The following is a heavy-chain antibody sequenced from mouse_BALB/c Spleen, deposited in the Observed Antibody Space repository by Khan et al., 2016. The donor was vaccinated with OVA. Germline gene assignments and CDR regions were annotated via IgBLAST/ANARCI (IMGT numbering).Heavy chain of an antibody. CDR3: ARAYGSNLWFFDV. Sequence: QVQLKESGPGLVAPSQSLSITCTVSGSSLTSYGVHWVRQPPGKGLEWLGVIWAGGSTNYNSALMSRLSISKDNSKSQVFLKMNSLQTDDTAMYFCARAYGSNLWFFDVWGAGTTVTVSS. CDR2: IWAGGST. V-gene: IGHV2-9*02. CDR1: GSSLTSYG. J-gene: IGHJ1*01. D-gene: IGHD1-1*01.